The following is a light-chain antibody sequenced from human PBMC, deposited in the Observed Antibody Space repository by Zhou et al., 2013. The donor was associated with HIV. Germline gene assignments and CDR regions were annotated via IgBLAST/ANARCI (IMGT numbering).Light chain of an antibody. V-gene: IGLV2-8*01. J-gene: IGLJ2*01. CDR3: GSYAGSSSWI. CDR1: SSDVGAYNH. CDR2: EVN. Sequence: QSALTQPPSASGSPGQSVAISCTGTSSDVGAYNHVSWYQQHPGTAPKLILFEVNKRPSGVPDRFSGSKSGNTASLTVSGLQAEDGAEYYCGSYAGSSSWIFGGGTKLTVL.